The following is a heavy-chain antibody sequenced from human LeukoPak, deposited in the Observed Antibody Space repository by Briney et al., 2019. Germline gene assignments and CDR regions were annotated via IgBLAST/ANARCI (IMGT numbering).Heavy chain of an antibody. Sequence: GGSLRLSCAASGFTFSSYSMNWVRQAPGKGLEWVSSISSSSSYIYYADSVKGRFTISRDNAKNSLYLQMNSLRAEDTAVYYCAKDRYYYGSGRFDYWGQGTLATVSS. D-gene: IGHD3-10*01. CDR1: GFTFSSYS. J-gene: IGHJ4*02. CDR2: ISSSSSYI. CDR3: AKDRYYYGSGRFDY. V-gene: IGHV3-21*01.